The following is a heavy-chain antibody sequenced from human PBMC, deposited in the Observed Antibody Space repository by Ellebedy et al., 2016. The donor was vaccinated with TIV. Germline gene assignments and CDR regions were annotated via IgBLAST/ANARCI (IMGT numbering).Heavy chain of an antibody. V-gene: IGHV3-23*01. CDR2: ISGSGGST. Sequence: GESLKISXAASGFTFSSYGMHWVRQAPGKGLEWVSAISGSGGSTYYADSVKGRFTISRDNSKNTLYLQMNSLRAEDTAVYYCARDPRSGGYSSSWYLPEWRFDPWGQGTLVTVSS. J-gene: IGHJ5*02. D-gene: IGHD6-13*01. CDR3: ARDPRSGGYSSSWYLPEWRFDP. CDR1: GFTFSSYG.